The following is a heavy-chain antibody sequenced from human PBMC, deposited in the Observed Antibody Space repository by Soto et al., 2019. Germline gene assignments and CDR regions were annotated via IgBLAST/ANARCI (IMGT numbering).Heavy chain of an antibody. CDR1: GYSFTDYY. V-gene: IGHV1-2*02. D-gene: IGHD4-17*01. Sequence: ASVKVSCKASGYSFTDYYIHWVRQAPGQGLEWMGWINPNSGGTSYAQRFQGRVTVTRDTSFSTAYMELSSLRSDDTAAYYCARGLRDGNFDYWGQGTLVTVSS. CDR3: ARGLRDGNFDY. CDR2: INPNSGGT. J-gene: IGHJ4*02.